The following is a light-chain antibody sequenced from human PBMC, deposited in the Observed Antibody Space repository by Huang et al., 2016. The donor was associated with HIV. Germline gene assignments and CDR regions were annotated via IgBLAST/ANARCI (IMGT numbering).Light chain of an antibody. CDR1: QSGSSN. J-gene: IGKJ4*02. V-gene: IGKV3-15*01. Sequence: EIVMTQSPANLSVSPGERATFSCRASQSGSSNVAWYQQRRGQAPRLLIYAASTRASGTPARFSGSGSGTEFTLTVSSLQSEDFAVYYCQQHNTWPRTFGGGTRVDI. CDR2: AAS. CDR3: QQHNTWPRT.